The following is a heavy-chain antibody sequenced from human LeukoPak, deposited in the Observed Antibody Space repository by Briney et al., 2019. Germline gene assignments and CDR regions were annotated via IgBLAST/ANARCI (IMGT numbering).Heavy chain of an antibody. CDR1: GFTFSSYA. V-gene: IGHV3-23*01. D-gene: IGHD3-10*01. Sequence: GGSLRLSCAASGFTFSSYAMSWVRQAPGKGLEWVSAISGSGGSTYYADSVKGRFTISRDNSKNTLYLQMNSLRAEDTAVYYCAKSMVRGVIITGSYGMDVWGQGTTVTVSS. J-gene: IGHJ6*02. CDR3: AKSMVRGVIITGSYGMDV. CDR2: ISGSGGST.